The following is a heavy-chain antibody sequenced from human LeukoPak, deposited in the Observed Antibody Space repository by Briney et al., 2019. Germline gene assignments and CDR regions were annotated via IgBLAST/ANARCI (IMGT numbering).Heavy chain of an antibody. CDR3: ARDWVVPTTCYFDC. J-gene: IGHJ4*02. CDR1: GFTFSSYW. D-gene: IGHD2-2*01. CDR2: IKQDGSEK. V-gene: IGHV3-7*01. Sequence: PGGSLRLSCAASGFTFSSYWMSWVRQAPGKGLEWVANIKQDGSEKYYVASVTGRFTISRDNAKNSLYLQMNSLRAEDTAVYYCARDWVVPTTCYFDCWGQGTLVTVSS.